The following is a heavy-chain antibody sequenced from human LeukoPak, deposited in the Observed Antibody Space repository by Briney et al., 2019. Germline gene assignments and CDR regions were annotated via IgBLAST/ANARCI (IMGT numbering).Heavy chain of an antibody. Sequence: ASVKVSCTASGYTFTSYAMHWVRQAPGQRLEWMGWINAGNGNTKYSQKFQGRVTITRDTSASTAYMELSSLRSEDTAVYYCARGGAFNWNDGDWFDPWGQGTLVTVSS. CDR3: ARGGAFNWNDGDWFDP. CDR1: GYTFTSYA. D-gene: IGHD1-20*01. CDR2: INAGNGNT. V-gene: IGHV1-3*01. J-gene: IGHJ5*02.